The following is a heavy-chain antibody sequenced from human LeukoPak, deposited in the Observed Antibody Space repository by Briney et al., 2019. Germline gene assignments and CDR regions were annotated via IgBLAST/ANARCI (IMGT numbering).Heavy chain of an antibody. D-gene: IGHD1-26*01. CDR1: GFTFSSYS. V-gene: IGHV3-21*01. Sequence: GGSLRLSCAASGFTFSSYSMNWVRQAPGKGLEWVSSISSSSSYIHYADSVKGRFTISRDNAKNSLYLQMNSLRAEDTAVYYCARAHTGDYYYYMDVWGKGTTVTVSS. J-gene: IGHJ6*03. CDR2: ISSSSSYI. CDR3: ARAHTGDYYYYMDV.